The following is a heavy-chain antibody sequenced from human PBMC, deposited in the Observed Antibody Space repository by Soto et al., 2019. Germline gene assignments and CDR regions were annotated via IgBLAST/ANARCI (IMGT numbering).Heavy chain of an antibody. V-gene: IGHV3-21*06. CDR2: ISSGSNYT. CDR1: GFTFSSYS. CDR3: AIDFKESQDYYYCMDV. D-gene: IGHD3-10*01. Sequence: EAPLVESGGGLVKPGGSLRLSCVVSGFTFSSYSMNWVRQAPGKGLEWVSSISSGSNYTYYADSVKGRFTISRDNAKNSVYPQKNSLSAEDTALYYCAIDFKESQDYYYCMDVWGKGTTVTVSS. J-gene: IGHJ6*03.